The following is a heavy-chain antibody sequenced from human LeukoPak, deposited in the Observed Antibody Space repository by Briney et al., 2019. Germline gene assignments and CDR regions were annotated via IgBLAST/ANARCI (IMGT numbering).Heavy chain of an antibody. CDR1: GGSISSYY. J-gene: IGHJ3*02. D-gene: IGHD3-22*01. CDR3: ARKTSYYDSSGYPNAFDI. Sequence: SETLSLTRTVSGGSISSYYWSWIRQPPGKGLEWIGDIYYSGSTNYNPSLKSRVTISVDTSKNQFSLKLSSVTAADTAVYYCARKTSYYDSSGYPNAFDIWGQGTMVTVSS. CDR2: IYYSGST. V-gene: IGHV4-59*01.